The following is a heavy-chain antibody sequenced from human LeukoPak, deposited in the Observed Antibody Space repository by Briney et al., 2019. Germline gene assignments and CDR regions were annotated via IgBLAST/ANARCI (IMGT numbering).Heavy chain of an antibody. CDR2: ISSSGSTI. D-gene: IGHD3-22*01. CDR1: GFTFSDYY. CDR3: AKDSYYDSYYFDY. Sequence: PGGSLRLSCAASGFTFSDYYMSWIRQAPGKGLEWVSYISSSGSTIYYADSVKGRFTISRDNAKNSLYMQMNSLRAEDTAVYYCAKDSYYDSYYFDYWGQGTLVTVSS. J-gene: IGHJ4*02. V-gene: IGHV3-11*04.